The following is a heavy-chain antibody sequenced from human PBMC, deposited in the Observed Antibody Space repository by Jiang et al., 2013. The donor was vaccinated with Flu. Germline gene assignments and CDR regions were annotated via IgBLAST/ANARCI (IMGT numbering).Heavy chain of an antibody. Sequence: SLKSRVTMSVDKSKNQFSLKLSSVTAADTAVYYCARQDPGYQLLRGESSWFDPWGQGTLVTVSS. J-gene: IGHJ5*02. CDR3: ARQDPGYQLLRGESSWFDP. V-gene: IGHV4-30-2*04. D-gene: IGHD2-2*01.